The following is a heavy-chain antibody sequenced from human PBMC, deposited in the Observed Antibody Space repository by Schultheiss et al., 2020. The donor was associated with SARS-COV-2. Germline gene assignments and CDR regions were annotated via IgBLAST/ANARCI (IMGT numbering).Heavy chain of an antibody. J-gene: IGHJ6*02. CDR3: ARAPWGEEASYYGMDV. V-gene: IGHV3-21*01. Sequence: GGSLRLSCEASGFTFSSYSMNWVRQAPGKGLEWVSSISSSSSYIYYADSMKGRFTISRDNAKNSLHLQMNSLRAEDTAVYYCARAPWGEEASYYGMDVWGQGTTVTVSS. CDR2: ISSSSSYI. D-gene: IGHD3-16*01. CDR1: GFTFSSYS.